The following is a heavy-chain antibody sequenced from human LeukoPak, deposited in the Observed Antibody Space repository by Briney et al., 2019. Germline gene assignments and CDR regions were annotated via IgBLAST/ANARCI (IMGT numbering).Heavy chain of an antibody. Sequence: PGGSLRLSCAASGFTFSSYSMNWVRQTPGKGLEWVSSISSSSSYIYYADSVKGRFTISRDNAKNSLYLQMNSLKAADAAVYYCARDSPHAYGRDVWCQGTTVTVSS. CDR1: GFTFSSYS. V-gene: IGHV3-21*01. J-gene: IGHJ6*02. CDR2: ISSSSSYI. CDR3: ARDSPHAYGRDV.